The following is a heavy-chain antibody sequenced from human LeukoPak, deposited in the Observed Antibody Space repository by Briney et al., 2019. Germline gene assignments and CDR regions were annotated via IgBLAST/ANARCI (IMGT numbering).Heavy chain of an antibody. J-gene: IGHJ4*02. CDR3: TTVLEWFGGYDY. Sequence: PGGSLRLSCAASGFTFSDYTMSWVRQAPGKGLEWVGRIKSKTDGGTTDYAAPVKGRFTISRDDSKNTLYLQMNSLKTEDTAVYYCTTVLEWFGGYDYWGQGTLVTVSS. V-gene: IGHV3-15*01. CDR2: IKSKTDGGTT. CDR1: GFTFSDYT. D-gene: IGHD3-10*01.